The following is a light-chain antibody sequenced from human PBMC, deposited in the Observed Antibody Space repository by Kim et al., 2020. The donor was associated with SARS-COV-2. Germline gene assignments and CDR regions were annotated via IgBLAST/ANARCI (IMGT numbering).Light chain of an antibody. CDR3: NSRDSSGNHLV. Sequence: ALGQTVRITCQGDSLRSYYASWYQQKPGQAPVLVIYGKNNRPSGIPDRFSGSSSGNTASLTITGAQAEDEADYYGNSRDSSGNHLVFGGGTKLTVL. CDR2: GKN. J-gene: IGLJ3*02. CDR1: SLRSYY. V-gene: IGLV3-19*01.